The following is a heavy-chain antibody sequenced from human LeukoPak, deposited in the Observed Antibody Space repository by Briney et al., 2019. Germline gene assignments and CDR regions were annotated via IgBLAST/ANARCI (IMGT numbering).Heavy chain of an antibody. CDR1: GFTFSSYW. V-gene: IGHV3-74*01. CDR3: AHLLFSPYCGGDCYAATSDY. Sequence: PGGSLRLSCAASGFTFSSYWMHWARQAPGKGLVWVSRINSDGSSTSYADSVKGRFTISRDNAKNTLYLQMNSLRAEDTAVYYCAHLLFSPYCGGDCYAATSDYWGQGTLVTVSS. CDR2: INSDGSST. J-gene: IGHJ4*02. D-gene: IGHD2-21*02.